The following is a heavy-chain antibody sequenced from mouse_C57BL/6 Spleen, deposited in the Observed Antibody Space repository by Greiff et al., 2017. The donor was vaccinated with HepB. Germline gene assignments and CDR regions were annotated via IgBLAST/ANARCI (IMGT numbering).Heavy chain of an antibody. V-gene: IGHV1-19*01. CDR3: ARTAQATDAMDY. Sequence: VQLQQSGPVLVKPGASVKMSCKASGYTFTDYYMNWVKQSHGKSLEWIGVIDPYNGGTSYNQKFKGKATLTVDKSSSIAYMELNSLTSEDSAVYYCARTAQATDAMDYWGQGTSVTVSS. D-gene: IGHD3-2*02. CDR1: GYTFTDYY. CDR2: IDPYNGGT. J-gene: IGHJ4*01.